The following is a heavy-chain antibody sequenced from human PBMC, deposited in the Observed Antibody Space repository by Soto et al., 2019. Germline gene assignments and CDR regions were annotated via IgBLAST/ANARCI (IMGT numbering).Heavy chain of an antibody. J-gene: IGHJ5*02. V-gene: IGHV3-9*01. CDR3: AKAPKVVTHWFDP. Sequence: EMQLVESGGGLVQPGRSLRLSCAVSGFTFENFALHWVRQAPGKGLEWVSGIDWNSGTTAYADSVKGRFTLSRDSATSSLYLHLDGLRPEDTAFYYCAKAPKVVTHWFDPWGQGTLVTVSS. CDR1: GFTFENFA. CDR2: IDWNSGTT. D-gene: IGHD2-21*02.